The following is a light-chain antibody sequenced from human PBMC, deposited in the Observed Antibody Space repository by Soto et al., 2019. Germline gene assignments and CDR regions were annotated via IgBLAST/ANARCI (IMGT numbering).Light chain of an antibody. J-gene: IGKJ2*01. CDR3: QRRSSWPRKYT. V-gene: IGKV3-11*01. Sequence: EIVLTQSPATLSLSPGVRATLSCRATQSVSSYLAWYQQTSVQAPRRLIYDASNRATGIPARFSGSGSGTYFTLTISSRETEAFAVYDCQRRSSWPRKYTVGQGTTLQSK. CDR1: QSVSSY. CDR2: DAS.